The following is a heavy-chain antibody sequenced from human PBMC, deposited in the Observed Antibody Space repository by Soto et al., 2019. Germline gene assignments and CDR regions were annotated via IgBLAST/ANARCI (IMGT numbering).Heavy chain of an antibody. J-gene: IGHJ5*02. V-gene: IGHV1-69*12. D-gene: IGHD1-20*01. Sequence: QVQLVQSGAEVKKPGSSVKVSCKASGGTFSSYAISWVRQAPGQGLEWMGGIIPIFGTANYAQKFQGRVTITADECTSTACVELSRLRSEDTAVYYCARARGIKLSWFDPWGQGTLVTVSS. CDR2: IIPIFGTA. CDR1: GGTFSSYA. CDR3: ARARGIKLSWFDP.